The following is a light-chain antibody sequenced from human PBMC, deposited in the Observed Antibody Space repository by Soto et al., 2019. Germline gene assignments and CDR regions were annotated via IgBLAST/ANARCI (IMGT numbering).Light chain of an antibody. J-gene: IGKJ1*01. CDR1: QNVSSNL. V-gene: IGKV3-20*01. CDR2: GAS. CDR3: QQYGSSPWT. Sequence: TVLTQSPGTLSLSPIEIAARSCRASQNVSSNLLVWYQQHPGQAPRLLIYGASSRATGIPDRFSGSGSGTDFTLTISRLEPEDFAVYYCQQYGSSPWTFGQGTKVDI.